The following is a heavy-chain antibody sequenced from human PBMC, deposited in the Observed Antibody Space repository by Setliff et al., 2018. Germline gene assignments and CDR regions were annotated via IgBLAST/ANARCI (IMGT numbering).Heavy chain of an antibody. CDR2: IIPIFGTA. Sequence: GASVKISCKASGGTFSSYAISWVRRAPGQGLEWMGGIIPIFGTANYAQKFQGRVTITTDESTSTAYMELSSLRSEDTAVYCCARESGGGATFGAFDIWGQGTMVTVSS. CDR1: GGTFSSYA. D-gene: IGHD1-26*01. V-gene: IGHV1-69*05. J-gene: IGHJ3*02. CDR3: ARESGGGATFGAFDI.